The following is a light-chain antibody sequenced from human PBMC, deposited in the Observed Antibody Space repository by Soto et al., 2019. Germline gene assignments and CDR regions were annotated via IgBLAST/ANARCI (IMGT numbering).Light chain of an antibody. CDR3: QQSGSSPRT. V-gene: IGKV3D-20*01. CDR2: DAS. CDR1: QSVRGNY. Sequence: EIVLTQSPATLSLSPGERVTLSCGASQSVRGNYLAWYQQRPGLAPRLLIVDASTRATGVPDRFSGSGSGTDFTLTINGLEPEDSAVYYCQQSGSSPRTFGQGTKVEI. J-gene: IGKJ1*01.